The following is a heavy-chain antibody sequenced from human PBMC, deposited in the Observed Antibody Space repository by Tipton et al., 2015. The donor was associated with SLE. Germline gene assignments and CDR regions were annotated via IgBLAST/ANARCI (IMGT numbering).Heavy chain of an antibody. V-gene: IGHV4-39*07. CDR2: IYHSGST. Sequence: GLVKPSETLSLTCTVSGGSISSYSYYWGWIRQPPGKGLEWIGSIYHSGSTYYNPSLKSRVTISVDTSKNQFSLKLSSVTAADTAVYYCAREWGDAFDIWGRGTMVTVSS. J-gene: IGHJ3*02. D-gene: IGHD3-16*01. CDR1: GGSISSYSYY. CDR3: AREWGDAFDI.